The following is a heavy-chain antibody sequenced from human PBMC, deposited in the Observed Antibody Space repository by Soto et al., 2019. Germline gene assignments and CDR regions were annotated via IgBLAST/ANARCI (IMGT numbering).Heavy chain of an antibody. Sequence: QVQLQESGPGLVKPSQTLSLTCTVSGGSISSGGYYWSWIRQHPGKGLEWIGYIYYSGSTYYNPSLKSRVTIAVDTSKNQFSLKLSSVTAADTAVYYCARGGEGTAMEQYYYYYGMDVWGQGTTVTVSS. CDR1: GGSISSGGYY. CDR3: ARGGEGTAMEQYYYYYGMDV. CDR2: IYYSGST. V-gene: IGHV4-31*03. J-gene: IGHJ6*02. D-gene: IGHD5-18*01.